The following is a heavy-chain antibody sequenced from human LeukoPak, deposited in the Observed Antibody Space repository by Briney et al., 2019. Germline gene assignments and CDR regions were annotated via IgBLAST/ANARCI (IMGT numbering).Heavy chain of an antibody. CDR1: GYTFTSYG. Sequence: GASVKVSCRASGYTFTSYGISWVRQAPGHGLEWMGWISAYNGNTNYAQKLQGRVTMTTDTSTSTAYMELRSLRSDDTAVYYCARDRSLGGDWPGGGYWGQGTLVTVSS. CDR2: ISAYNGNT. CDR3: ARDRSLGGDWPGGGY. J-gene: IGHJ4*02. D-gene: IGHD2-21*02. V-gene: IGHV1-18*01.